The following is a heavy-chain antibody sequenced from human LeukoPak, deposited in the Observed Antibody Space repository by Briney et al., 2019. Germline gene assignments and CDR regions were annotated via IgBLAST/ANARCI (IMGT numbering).Heavy chain of an antibody. Sequence: GGSLRLSCAASGFTFSSYEMNWVRQAPGKGLEWVSYISSSGSTIYYADSVKGRFTISRDNAKNSLYLQMNSLRAEDTAVYYCAKGSLSGGTHYFDFWGQGTLVTVSS. CDR2: ISSSGSTI. CDR3: AKGSLSGGTHYFDF. V-gene: IGHV3-48*03. J-gene: IGHJ4*02. D-gene: IGHD2-15*01. CDR1: GFTFSSYE.